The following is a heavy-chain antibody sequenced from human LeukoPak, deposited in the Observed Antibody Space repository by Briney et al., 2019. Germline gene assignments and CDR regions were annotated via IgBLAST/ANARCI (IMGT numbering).Heavy chain of an antibody. Sequence: SETLSLTCAVYGGSFSGYYWSWIRQPPGKGLEWIGEINHSGSTNYNPSLKSRVTISVDTSKNQFSLKLSSVTAADTAVYYCARRWGIAAAGTPFDYWGQGTLVTVSS. J-gene: IGHJ4*02. CDR1: GGSFSGYY. CDR3: ARRWGIAAAGTPFDY. V-gene: IGHV4-34*01. D-gene: IGHD6-13*01. CDR2: INHSGST.